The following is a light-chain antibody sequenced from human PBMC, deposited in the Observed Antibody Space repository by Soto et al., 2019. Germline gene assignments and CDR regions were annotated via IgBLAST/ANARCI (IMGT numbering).Light chain of an antibody. CDR2: DAS. CDR3: QQSYGKPT. V-gene: IGKV1-39*01. Sequence: DIQVTQSPSSLSASVGHRVTITCRASQNINTYLNWYQQRPGQAPRLLIYDASILQRGVPSRFSGSGSGTDFTLTVASLQPEDFATYFCQQSYGKPTFGQGTKVEI. J-gene: IGKJ1*01. CDR1: QNINTY.